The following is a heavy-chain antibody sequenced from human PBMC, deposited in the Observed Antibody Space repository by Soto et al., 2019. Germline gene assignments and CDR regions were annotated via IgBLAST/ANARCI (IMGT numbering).Heavy chain of an antibody. CDR2: INHSGST. CDR3: AGGWLRYGVFY. J-gene: IGHJ4*02. Sequence: NPSETLSLTCAVYGGSFSGYYWSWIRQPPGKGLEWIGEINHSGSTNYNPSLKSRVTISVDTSKNQFSLKLSSVTAADTAVYYCAGGWLRYGVFYWGQGTLVTVSS. V-gene: IGHV4-34*01. CDR1: GGSFSGYY. D-gene: IGHD5-12*01.